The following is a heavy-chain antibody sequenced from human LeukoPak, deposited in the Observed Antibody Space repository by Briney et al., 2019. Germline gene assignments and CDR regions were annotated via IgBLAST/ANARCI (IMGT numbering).Heavy chain of an antibody. CDR2: IYYTGTT. CDR1: GYSISSGFY. D-gene: IGHD4/OR15-4a*01. V-gene: IGHV4-38-2*02. Sequence: SETLSLTCTVSGYSISSGFYWGWIRQPPGKGLEWIGSIYYTGTTYYIPSLQSRVAISVDTSKNQFSLKLTSVTTADTAVYYCARLLHDATWRFNYWCQGTLVTVSS. J-gene: IGHJ4*02. CDR3: ARLLHDATWRFNY.